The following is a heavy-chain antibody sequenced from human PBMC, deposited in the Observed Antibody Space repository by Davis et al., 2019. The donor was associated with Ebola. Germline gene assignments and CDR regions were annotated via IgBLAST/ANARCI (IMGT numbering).Heavy chain of an antibody. V-gene: IGHV1-18*04. CDR3: ARAQFPTTSDH. CDR1: GYTFTHYG. J-gene: IGHJ4*02. CDR2: INPHNGNT. D-gene: IGHD1-1*01. Sequence: ASVKVSCKASGYTFTHYGLTRVRQAPGQGLEWMGWINPHNGNTNYAQNVQGRVTMTTDTSTSTAYMEVGSLRSDETAVYYGARAQFPTTSDHWGQGTLVTVSS.